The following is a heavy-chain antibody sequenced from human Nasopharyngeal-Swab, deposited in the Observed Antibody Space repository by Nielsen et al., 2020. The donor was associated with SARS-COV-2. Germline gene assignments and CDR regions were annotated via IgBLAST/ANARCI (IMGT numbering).Heavy chain of an antibody. Sequence: SETLSLTCAVYGGSFSGYYWSWIRQPPGKGLEWIGEINHSGSTNYNPSLKSRVTISVDTSKNQFSLKLSSVTAADTAVYYCARDNSSRRYYFDYWGQGTLVTVSS. J-gene: IGHJ4*02. V-gene: IGHV4-34*01. CDR2: INHSGST. CDR1: GGSFSGYY. D-gene: IGHD6-13*01. CDR3: ARDNSSRRYYFDY.